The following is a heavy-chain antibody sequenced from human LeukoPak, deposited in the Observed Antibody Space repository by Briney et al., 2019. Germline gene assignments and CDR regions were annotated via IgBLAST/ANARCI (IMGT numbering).Heavy chain of an antibody. Sequence: GGSLRLSCAASGFTFGSYGMHWVRQAPGKGLEWVAFIRYDGSNKYYADSVKGRFTISRDNSKNTLYLQMNSLRAEDTAVYYCAKDDIVVVPAAIREFDYWGQGTLVTVSS. V-gene: IGHV3-30*02. D-gene: IGHD2-2*02. CDR1: GFTFGSYG. J-gene: IGHJ4*02. CDR2: IRYDGSNK. CDR3: AKDDIVVVPAAIREFDY.